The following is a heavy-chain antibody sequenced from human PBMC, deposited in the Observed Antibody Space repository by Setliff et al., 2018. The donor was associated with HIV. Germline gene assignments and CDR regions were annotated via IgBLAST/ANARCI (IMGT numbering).Heavy chain of an antibody. D-gene: IGHD1-26*01. CDR2: ISSSSRYT. J-gene: IGHJ4*02. CDR1: GFTFSRSW. Sequence: GGSLRLSCVASGFTFSRSWMDWVRQAPGKGLEWVSSISSSSRYTNYADSVKGRFTISRDNAKNSLYLQMNSLRVEDTSVYYCARDRVGAFDYWGQGTLVTVSS. V-gene: IGHV3-21*01. CDR3: ARDRVGAFDY.